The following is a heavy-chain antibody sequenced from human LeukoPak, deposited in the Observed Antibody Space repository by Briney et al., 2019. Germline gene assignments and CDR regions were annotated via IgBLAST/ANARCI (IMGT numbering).Heavy chain of an antibody. V-gene: IGHV4-34*01. CDR1: GGSFSGYY. CDR2: INHSGST. Sequence: SETLSLTCAVYGGSFSGYYWSWIRQPPGKGLEWIGEINHSGSTNYNPSLKIRVTISVDTSKNQFSLKLSSVTAADTAVYYCARGPTAMVRGVIITYSYGMDVWGKGTTVTVSS. J-gene: IGHJ6*04. D-gene: IGHD3-10*01. CDR3: ARGPTAMVRGVIITYSYGMDV.